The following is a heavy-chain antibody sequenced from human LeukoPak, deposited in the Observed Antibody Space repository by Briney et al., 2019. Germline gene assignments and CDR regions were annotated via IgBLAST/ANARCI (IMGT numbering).Heavy chain of an antibody. D-gene: IGHD2-21*01. CDR2: IYHSGST. CDR3: ARAGIVVVEDAFDI. V-gene: IGHV4-30-2*01. J-gene: IGHJ3*02. Sequence: SQTLSLTCTVSGGSISSGGYYWSWIRQPPGKGLEWIGYIYHSGSTYYNPSLKSRVTISVDRSKNQFSLKLSSVTAADTAVYYCARAGIVVVEDAFDIWGQGTMVTVSS. CDR1: GGSISSGGYY.